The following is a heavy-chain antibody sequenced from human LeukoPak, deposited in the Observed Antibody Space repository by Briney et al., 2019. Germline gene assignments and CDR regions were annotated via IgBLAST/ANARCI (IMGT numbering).Heavy chain of an antibody. Sequence: SETLSLTCTVSGASISGSGYYWGWIRQPPGKGLEWIGSIYSSGSTYYNASLQSRVTISIETSKNQISLRLNSVTAADTAVYYCARHVSAAGMDVWGKGTTVTVSS. CDR1: GASISGSGYY. V-gene: IGHV4-39*01. D-gene: IGHD6-13*01. J-gene: IGHJ6*04. CDR3: ARHVSAAGMDV. CDR2: IYSSGST.